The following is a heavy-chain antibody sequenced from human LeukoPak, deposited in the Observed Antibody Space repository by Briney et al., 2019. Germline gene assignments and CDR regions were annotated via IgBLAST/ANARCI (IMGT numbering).Heavy chain of an antibody. CDR1: GFTFSNAW. D-gene: IGHD3-16*01. Sequence: GGSLRLSCAASGFTFSNAWMNWVRQAPGKGLEWVGRIKSKTDGGTTDYAAPVKGRFTISRDNAKNSLYLQMNSLRAEDTALYYCAKDTLYYGMDVWGQGTTVTVSS. CDR2: IKSKTDGGTT. J-gene: IGHJ6*02. V-gene: IGHV3-15*07. CDR3: AKDTLYYGMDV.